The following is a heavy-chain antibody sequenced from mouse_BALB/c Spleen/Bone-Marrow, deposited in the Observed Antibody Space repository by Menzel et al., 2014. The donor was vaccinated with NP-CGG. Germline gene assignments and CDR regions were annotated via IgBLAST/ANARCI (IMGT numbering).Heavy chain of an antibody. D-gene: IGHD1-1*01. Sequence: EVNVVESGGGLVQPGGSLRLSCATSGFTFTDYYMNWVRQPPGKALEWLAFIRNKAYGYTTEYSASVKGRFTISRDNSQNILYLQMNTLRAEDSATYYCARDMGGLLFDSGGQGTTLSVSS. J-gene: IGHJ2*01. CDR2: IRNKAYGYTT. CDR1: GFTFTDYY. V-gene: IGHV7-3*02. CDR3: ARDMGGLLFDS.